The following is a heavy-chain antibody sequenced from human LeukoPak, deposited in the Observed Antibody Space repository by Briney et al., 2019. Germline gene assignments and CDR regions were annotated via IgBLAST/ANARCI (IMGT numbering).Heavy chain of an antibody. J-gene: IGHJ6*03. Sequence: KSSETLSLTCAVYGGSFSGYYWSWIRQPPGKGLEWIGYIYYSGSTNYNPSLKSRVTISVDTSKNQFSLKLSSVTAADTAVYYCARGRKPDTYYYYYYMDVWGKGTTVTVSS. CDR2: IYYSGST. D-gene: IGHD1-14*01. CDR3: ARGRKPDTYYYYYYMDV. CDR1: GGSFSGYY. V-gene: IGHV4-59*01.